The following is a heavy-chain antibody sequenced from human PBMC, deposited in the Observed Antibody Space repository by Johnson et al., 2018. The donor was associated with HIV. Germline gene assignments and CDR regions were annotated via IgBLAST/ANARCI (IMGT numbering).Heavy chain of an antibody. V-gene: IGHV3-23*04. Sequence: VQLVESGGGLVQHGGSLRLSCAASGFTFSTYGTSWVRQAPGKGLEWVSGFSGSGGSTYYADSVKGRFTISRDNSKNTLYLQMNSLGAEDTAVYYCAKDRGTTRAFDIWGQGTMVTVSS. CDR1: GFTFSTYG. D-gene: IGHD2/OR15-2a*01. CDR2: FSGSGGST. CDR3: AKDRGTTRAFDI. J-gene: IGHJ3*02.